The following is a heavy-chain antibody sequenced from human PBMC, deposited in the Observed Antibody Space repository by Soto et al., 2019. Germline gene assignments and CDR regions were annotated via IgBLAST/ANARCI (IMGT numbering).Heavy chain of an antibody. Sequence: DVQLFESGGDLVQPGGSLRLSCAASGFIFRSYTMNWVRQVSGKGLEWVSAISGSGGDTYYADSVKGRFTISRDNSGNMLYLQMNSLRAEDTGLYYCAKEITGTSFTAQGGQGTLVTVSS. D-gene: IGHD1-7*01. V-gene: IGHV3-23*01. CDR3: AKEITGTSFTAQ. CDR2: ISGSGGDT. CDR1: GFIFRSYT. J-gene: IGHJ4*02.